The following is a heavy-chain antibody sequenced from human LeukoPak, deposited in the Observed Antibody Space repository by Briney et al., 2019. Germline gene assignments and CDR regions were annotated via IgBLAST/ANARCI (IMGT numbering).Heavy chain of an antibody. J-gene: IGHJ6*02. V-gene: IGHV1-46*01. Sequence: AASVKVSCKASGYTFTSYYMHWVRQAPGQGLEWMGIINPSGGTTGYALKFQGRVTMTRSTFIDTAYMELSSLKSEDTAVYYCARGHAYYDILTGYSIYGMDVWGQGTTVTVSS. CDR1: GYTFTSYY. CDR2: INPSGGTT. D-gene: IGHD3-9*01. CDR3: ARGHAYYDILTGYSIYGMDV.